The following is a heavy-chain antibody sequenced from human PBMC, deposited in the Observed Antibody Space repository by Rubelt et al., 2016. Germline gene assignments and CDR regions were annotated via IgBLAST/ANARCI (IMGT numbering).Heavy chain of an antibody. Sequence: QLQLQESGPGLVKPSETLSLTCTVSGGSISSSSYYCGWIRQPPGKGLEWIGSIYYSGSTHYNPSLKSRVTISVDTAKNQFSLELSSVTAADTAGYYCASDRDGYTHDAFDIWGQGAMGTVSS. CDR1: GGSISSSSYY. D-gene: IGHD5-24*01. CDR3: ASDRDGYTHDAFDI. CDR2: IYYSGST. J-gene: IGHJ3*02. V-gene: IGHV4-39*07.